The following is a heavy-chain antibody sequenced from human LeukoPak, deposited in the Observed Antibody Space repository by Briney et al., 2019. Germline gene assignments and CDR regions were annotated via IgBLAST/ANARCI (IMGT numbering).Heavy chain of an antibody. V-gene: IGHV3-21*01. CDR2: ISSSSNYI. CDR3: ARHGWFDP. J-gene: IGHJ5*02. CDR1: GFTFSSYA. Sequence: MAGGSLRLSCAASGFTFSSYAMNWVRQAPGKGLEWVSSISSSSNYISYADSVKGRFTISRDNAKNSLYLQMNSLRAEDTAVYYCARHGWFDPWGQGTLVTVSS.